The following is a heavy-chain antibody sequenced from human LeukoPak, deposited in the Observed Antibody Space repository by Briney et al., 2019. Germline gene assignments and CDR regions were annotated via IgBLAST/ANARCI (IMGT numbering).Heavy chain of an antibody. CDR3: ARDEAYYDRSGYNPINY. V-gene: IGHV3-21*01. CDR2: ISSSSSYV. D-gene: IGHD3-22*01. J-gene: IGHJ4*02. CDR1: GFTFSSYS. Sequence: GGSLRLSCAASGFTFSSYSMNWVRQAPGKGLEWVSSISSSSSYVYYADSVKGRFTISRDNAKNSLYLQMNSLRAEDTAVYYCARDEAYYDRSGYNPINYWGQGTLVTVSS.